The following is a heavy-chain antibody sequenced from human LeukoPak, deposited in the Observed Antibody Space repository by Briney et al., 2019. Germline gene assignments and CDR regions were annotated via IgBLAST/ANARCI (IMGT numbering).Heavy chain of an antibody. CDR1: GFTVSSNY. J-gene: IGHJ4*02. D-gene: IGHD2-21*01. CDR2: IYSGGST. CDR3: ARDVVGPLDY. V-gene: IGHV3-53*01. Sequence: PGGSLRLSCAASGFTVSSNYMSWVRQAPGKGLEWVSVIYSGGSTYYADSVKGRFTISRDNAKNSLYLQMNSLRAEDTAVYYCARDVVGPLDYWGQGTLVTVSS.